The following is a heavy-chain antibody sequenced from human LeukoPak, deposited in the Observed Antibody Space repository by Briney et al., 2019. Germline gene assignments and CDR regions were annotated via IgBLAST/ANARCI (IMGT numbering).Heavy chain of an antibody. J-gene: IGHJ4*02. CDR3: ANSLPTVSTRSHFDY. CDR1: DDSIIRRGYY. V-gene: IGHV4-31*03. D-gene: IGHD5/OR15-5a*01. CDR2: IYYNGRSGNT. Sequence: SETLSLSCSVSDDSIIRRGYYWSWIRQRPGMGLEWMGYIYYNGRSGNTYYNLALKSRVSMSIDTGEKHFSLRLTSVTAADTAVYYCANSLPTVSTRSHFDYWGQGILVIVSS.